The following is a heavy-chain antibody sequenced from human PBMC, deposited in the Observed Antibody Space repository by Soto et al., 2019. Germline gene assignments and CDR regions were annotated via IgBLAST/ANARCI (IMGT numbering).Heavy chain of an antibody. CDR1: GFSLTTGGLG. CDR2: IYWNGEK. J-gene: IGHJ5*02. V-gene: IGHV2-5*01. Sequence: QITLKESGPTLVKPTQTLTLTCTFSGFSLTTGGLGVAWLRQPPGMALEWLADIYWNGEKNYSPSLKNRATITRGTSKNQVVLTVTNMDPVDTGTYYCSHRRVHSVMWFDPWGQGILVPVSS. CDR3: SHRRVHSVMWFDP. D-gene: IGHD2-21*01.